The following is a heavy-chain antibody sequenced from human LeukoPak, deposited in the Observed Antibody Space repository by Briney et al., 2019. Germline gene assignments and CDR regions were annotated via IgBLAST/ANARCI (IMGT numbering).Heavy chain of an antibody. CDR2: IKPDGSDK. V-gene: IGHV3-7*01. J-gene: IGHJ4*02. CDR1: GFTFSTSW. Sequence: PGGSLRLSCAASGFTFSTSWMSWVRQAPGKGLEWVATIKPDGSDKFYVDSVKGRFTLSRDNAMNSLYLQVNSLRVEDTAVYYCARTPDILTGYSFDYWGQGTLVTVSS. D-gene: IGHD3-9*01. CDR3: ARTPDILTGYSFDY.